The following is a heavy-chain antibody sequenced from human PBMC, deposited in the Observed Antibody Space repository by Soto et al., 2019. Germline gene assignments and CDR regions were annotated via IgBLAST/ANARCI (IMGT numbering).Heavy chain of an antibody. D-gene: IGHD3-9*01. CDR1: GFTFSSYG. CDR2: ISYDGSNK. J-gene: IGHJ4*02. Sequence: QVQLVESGGGVVQPGRSLRLSCAASGFTFSSYGMHWVRQAPGKGLEWVAVISYDGSNKYYADSVKGRFTISRDNSKNTLYLQMNSLRAEDTAVYYCAKDRIRRFDWLSVTAFGNWGQGTLVTVSS. CDR3: AKDRIRRFDWLSVTAFGN. V-gene: IGHV3-30*18.